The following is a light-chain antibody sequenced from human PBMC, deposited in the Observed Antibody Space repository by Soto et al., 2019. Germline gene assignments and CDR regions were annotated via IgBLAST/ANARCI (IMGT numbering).Light chain of an antibody. CDR2: GAS. CDR1: QSVSSSY. CDR3: QPYGSSPPIT. J-gene: IGKJ5*01. V-gene: IGKV3-20*01. Sequence: EIVLTQSPGTLSLSPGERATLSCRASQSVSSSYLAWYQQKPGQAPRLLIYGASSRATGIPDRFSGSGSGPDFTLTISRLEPEDFAVYYCQPYGSSPPITFGQGTRLEIK.